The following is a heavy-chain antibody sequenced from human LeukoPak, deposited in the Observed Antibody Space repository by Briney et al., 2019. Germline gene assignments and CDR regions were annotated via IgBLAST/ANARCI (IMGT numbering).Heavy chain of an antibody. CDR2: IYSGGST. J-gene: IGHJ4*02. CDR3: ARGGSDRYSGSYSLDY. D-gene: IGHD1-26*01. CDR1: GFTVSSNY. V-gene: IGHV3-66*01. Sequence: PGGSLRLSCAASGFTVSSNYMSWVRQAPGKGLEWGSVIYSGGSTYYADSVKGRFTISRDNSKNTLYLQMNSLRAEDTAVYYCARGGSDRYSGSYSLDYWGQGTLVTVSS.